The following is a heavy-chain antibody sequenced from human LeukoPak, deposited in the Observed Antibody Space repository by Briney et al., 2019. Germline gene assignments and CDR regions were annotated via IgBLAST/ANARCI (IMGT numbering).Heavy chain of an antibody. Sequence: GGSLRLSCAASGFTFSDYSMNWVRQAPGKGLEWVSYISTTGSPIYYADSVKGRFTISRDNAENSLYLQMNSLRAEDTAVYYCARPSSFWGQGTLVTVSS. CDR2: ISTTGSPI. V-gene: IGHV3-48*04. D-gene: IGHD1-26*01. CDR1: GFTFSDYS. J-gene: IGHJ4*02. CDR3: ARPSSF.